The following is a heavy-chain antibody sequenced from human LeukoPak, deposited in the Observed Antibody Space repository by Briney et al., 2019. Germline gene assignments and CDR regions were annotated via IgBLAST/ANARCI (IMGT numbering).Heavy chain of an antibody. Sequence: SETLSLTCTVSGGSISSSSYYWGWMRQPPGKGLELIGSIYYSGSTYYNPSLKSRVSISVDTSKNQFSLKLISVTAADTAVYYCARLGGSSWEHYWGQGILVTVSS. CDR2: IYYSGST. J-gene: IGHJ4*02. V-gene: IGHV4-39*01. D-gene: IGHD6-13*01. CDR3: ARLGGSSWEHY. CDR1: GGSISSSSYY.